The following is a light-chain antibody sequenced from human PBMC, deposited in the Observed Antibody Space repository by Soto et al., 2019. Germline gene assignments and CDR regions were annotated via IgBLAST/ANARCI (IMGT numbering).Light chain of an antibody. Sequence: EIVLTQSPATLSLSPGERATLSCRASQSVSSYLAWYQQKPGQVPRLLIYAASSLQSGVTSRFSGSGSGTDFTLTISSLQPEDFATYYCQQANSFPFTFGQGTRLRL. CDR1: QSVSSY. J-gene: IGKJ5*01. CDR2: AAS. CDR3: QQANSFPFT. V-gene: IGKV3-11*01.